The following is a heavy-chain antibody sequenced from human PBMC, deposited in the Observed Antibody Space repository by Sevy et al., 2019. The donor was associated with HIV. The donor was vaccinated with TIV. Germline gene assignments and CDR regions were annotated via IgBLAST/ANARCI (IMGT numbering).Heavy chain of an antibody. CDR1: GFTFSSYE. Sequence: GGSLRLSCAASGFTFSSYEMNWVRQAPGKGLEWVSYISSSGSNKYYADSMKGRFTISRDNAKNSLYLQLNSLRAEDTAVYYCARVDYGDYWYFDLWGRDSLVTVSS. V-gene: IGHV3-48*03. D-gene: IGHD4-17*01. CDR2: ISSSGSNK. CDR3: ARVDYGDYWYFDL. J-gene: IGHJ2*01.